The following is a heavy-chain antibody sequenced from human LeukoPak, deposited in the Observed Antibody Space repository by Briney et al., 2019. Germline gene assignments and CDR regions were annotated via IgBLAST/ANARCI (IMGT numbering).Heavy chain of an antibody. V-gene: IGHV4-38-2*02. CDR3: VREDSGSSTWRLDY. CDR1: GYSISSGYY. Sequence: SETLSLTCTVSGYSISSGYYWGWIRQPPGKGLEWIGSIYHSGSTYYNPSLKSRVTISVDTSKNQFSLKLSSVTAADTAVYYCVREDSGSSTWRLDYWGQGTLVTVSS. D-gene: IGHD1-26*01. CDR2: IYHSGST. J-gene: IGHJ4*02.